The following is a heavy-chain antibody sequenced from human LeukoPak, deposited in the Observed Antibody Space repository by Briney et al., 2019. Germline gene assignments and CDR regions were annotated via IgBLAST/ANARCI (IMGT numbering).Heavy chain of an antibody. Sequence: GASVKVSCKASGYTFTRYYMHWVRQAPGQGLEWMGIINPSGGSTSYAQKFQGRVTLTRDTSTSTVYMELSSLRSDDTAVYYCASLGDPYGSGSSAPFDYWGQGALVTVSS. CDR2: INPSGGST. CDR3: ASLGDPYGSGSSAPFDY. D-gene: IGHD3-10*01. CDR1: GYTFTRYY. V-gene: IGHV1-46*01. J-gene: IGHJ4*02.